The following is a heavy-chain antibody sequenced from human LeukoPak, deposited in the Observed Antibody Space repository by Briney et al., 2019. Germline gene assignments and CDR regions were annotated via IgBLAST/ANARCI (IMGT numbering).Heavy chain of an antibody. CDR3: ARGPTNGQAFDY. J-gene: IGHJ4*02. V-gene: IGHV3-7*01. CDR1: GFTFSSSW. D-gene: IGHD2-8*01. Sequence: GGSLRLSCAASGFTFSSSWMTWGRQAPGKVLEWVASIREDGSQKSAVDSVRGRFTIARDNAKNSVYLQMDSLRAEDTAVYYCARGPTNGQAFDYWGQGTLVSVSS. CDR2: IREDGSQK.